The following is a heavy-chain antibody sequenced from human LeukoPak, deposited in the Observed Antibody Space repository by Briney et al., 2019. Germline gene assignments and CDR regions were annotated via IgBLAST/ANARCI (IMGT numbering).Heavy chain of an antibody. CDR2: IDYRGTT. CDR1: GDSISTYY. Sequence: PSETLSLTCTVSGDSISTYYWTWLRQPPGRGREWTGYIDYRGTTNYNPALKSRVPMSVVTSKNQFSLKLSYVTAADTAVYYCARHGGSRTFDYWGQGILVTVSS. V-gene: IGHV4-59*08. J-gene: IGHJ4*02. D-gene: IGHD1-26*01. CDR3: ARHGGSRTFDY.